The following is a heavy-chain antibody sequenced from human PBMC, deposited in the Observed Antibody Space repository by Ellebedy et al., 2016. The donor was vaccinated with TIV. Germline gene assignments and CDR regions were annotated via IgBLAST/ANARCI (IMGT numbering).Heavy chain of an antibody. D-gene: IGHD3-10*01. CDR3: ARMGGFGELVY. J-gene: IGHJ4*02. CDR2: IYYSGST. CDR1: GGSISSYY. V-gene: IGHV4-59*01. Sequence: SETLSLTCTVSGGSISSYYWSWIRQPPGKGLEWIGYIYYSGSTNYNPSLKSRVTISVDTSKNQFSLKLSSVTAADTAVYYCARMGGFGELVYWGQGTLVTVSS.